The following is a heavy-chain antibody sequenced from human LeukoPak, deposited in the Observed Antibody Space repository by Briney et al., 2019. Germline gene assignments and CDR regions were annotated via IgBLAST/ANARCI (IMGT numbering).Heavy chain of an antibody. D-gene: IGHD5-24*01. V-gene: IGHV4-59*01. CDR3: ARGTKEKRCLQLRAPHFDY. CDR1: GGSISSYY. CDR2: IYYSGST. Sequence: SETLSLTCTVSGGSISSYYWSWIRRPPGKGLEWIGYIYYSGSTSYNPSLKSRVTISVDTSKNQFSLKLSSVTAADTAVYYCARGTKEKRCLQLRAPHFDYWGQGTLVTVSS. J-gene: IGHJ4*02.